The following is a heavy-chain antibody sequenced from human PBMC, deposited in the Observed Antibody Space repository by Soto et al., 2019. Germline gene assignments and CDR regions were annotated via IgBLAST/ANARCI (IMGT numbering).Heavy chain of an antibody. D-gene: IGHD3-9*01. CDR1: GYTFTSYG. J-gene: IGHJ4*02. CDR2: ISAYNGNT. CDR3: ARDRVDILTGYYLFDY. V-gene: IGHV1-18*01. Sequence: GASVKVSFKAPGYTFTSYGISWVRQAPGQGLEWMGWISAYNGNTNYAQKLQGRVTMTTDTSTSTAYMELRSLRSDDTAVYYCARDRVDILTGYYLFDYWGQGTLVTVSS.